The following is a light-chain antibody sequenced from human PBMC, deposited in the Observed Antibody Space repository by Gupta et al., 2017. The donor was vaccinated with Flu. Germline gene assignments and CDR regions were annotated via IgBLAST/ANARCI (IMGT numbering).Light chain of an antibody. J-gene: IGLJ3*02. CDR3: QSYDSSLSGPWV. CDR1: SSNIGAGYG. V-gene: IGLV1-40*01. CDR2: GNI. Sequence: QSVLTQPPSVSGAPGQRVTISCTGSSSNIGAGYGVHWYQKLPGTAPKLLIYGNINRPSGVPDRFSGSKSGTSASLAITGLQAEDEADYFCQSYDSSLSGPWVFGGGTKLTVL.